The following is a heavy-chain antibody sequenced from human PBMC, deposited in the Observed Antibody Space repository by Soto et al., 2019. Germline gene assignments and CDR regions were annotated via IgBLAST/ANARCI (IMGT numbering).Heavy chain of an antibody. CDR2: IFHDGTA. CDR3: VRESTTSGPNWFDT. CDR1: GVSISSGNW. V-gene: IGHV4-4*02. J-gene: IGHJ5*02. D-gene: IGHD1-1*01. Sequence: SETLSLTCAVSGVSISSGNWWTWVRQSPQRGLEYIGEIFHDGTANYYPSFERRVAISVDTSKNQFSLKLTSVTAADTAVYYCVRESTTSGPNWFDTWGPGILVTVSS.